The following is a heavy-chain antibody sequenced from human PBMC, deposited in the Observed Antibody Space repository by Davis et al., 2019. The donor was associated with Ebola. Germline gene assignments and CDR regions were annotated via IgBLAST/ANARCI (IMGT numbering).Heavy chain of an antibody. CDR2: IYYGGTT. CDR3: ARTPQYTSYGSYFDY. Sequence: SETLSLTCTVSGGSINSYYWSWIRQPPGKGLEWIGNIYYGGTTNYNPSLKSRVTISGDTSKNQFSLNVNSVTAADTAMYYCARTPQYTSYGSYFDYWGQGTLVTVSS. D-gene: IGHD1-26*01. CDR1: GGSINSYY. V-gene: IGHV4-59*01. J-gene: IGHJ4*02.